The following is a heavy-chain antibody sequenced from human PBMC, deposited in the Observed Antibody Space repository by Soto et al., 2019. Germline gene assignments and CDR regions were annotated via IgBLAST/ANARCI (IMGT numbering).Heavy chain of an antibody. CDR3: ARTVGAAYYFDF. J-gene: IGHJ4*02. D-gene: IGHD1-26*01. Sequence: QVQLQESGPGLVKPSETLSLTCNVSGDSMTKYYWSWIRQPAGKGLEWIGRIYTSGSTNYNPSLKSRVTMSIATSNNHFSLNLKSVTAADTAVYYCARTVGAAYYFDFWGQGALVTVSS. V-gene: IGHV4-4*07. CDR1: GDSMTKYY. CDR2: IYTSGST.